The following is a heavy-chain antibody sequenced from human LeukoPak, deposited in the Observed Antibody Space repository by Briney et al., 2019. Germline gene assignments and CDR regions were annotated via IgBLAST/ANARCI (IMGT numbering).Heavy chain of an antibody. J-gene: IGHJ4*02. CDR3: AGRLEWLSSIDY. D-gene: IGHD3-3*01. CDR1: GGSISSYY. Sequence: SETLSLTCTVSGGSISSYYWSWIRQPPGKGLEWIGYIYYSGSTNYNPSLESRVTISVDTSKNQFSLKLSSVTAADTAVYYCAGRLEWLSSIDYWGQGTLVTVSS. CDR2: IYYSGST. V-gene: IGHV4-59*08.